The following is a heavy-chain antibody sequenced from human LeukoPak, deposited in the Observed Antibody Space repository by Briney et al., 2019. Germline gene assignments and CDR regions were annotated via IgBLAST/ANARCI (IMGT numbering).Heavy chain of an antibody. J-gene: IGHJ2*01. CDR2: ISGSGGST. D-gene: IGHD3-22*01. Sequence: GGSLRLSCAASGFTFSSYAMSWVRQAPGKGLEWVSAISGSGGSTYYADSVKGRFTISRDNSKNTLYLQMNSLRAEDTAVYYCANTMIVATWYFDLWGRGTLVTVSS. V-gene: IGHV3-23*01. CDR3: ANTMIVATWYFDL. CDR1: GFTFSSYA.